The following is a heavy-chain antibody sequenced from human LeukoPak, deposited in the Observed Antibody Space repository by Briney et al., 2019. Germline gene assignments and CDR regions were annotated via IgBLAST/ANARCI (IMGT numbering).Heavy chain of an antibody. CDR2: ISWDGGST. Sequence: PGGSLRLSCAASGFTFDDYTMHWVRQAPGKGLEWVSLISWDGGSTYYADSVKGRFTISRDNSKNSLYLQMNSLRTEDTALYYCAKGPRRFSPHYGMDVWGQGTTVTVSS. J-gene: IGHJ6*02. CDR1: GFTFDDYT. V-gene: IGHV3-43*01. CDR3: AKGPRRFSPHYGMDV. D-gene: IGHD6-6*01.